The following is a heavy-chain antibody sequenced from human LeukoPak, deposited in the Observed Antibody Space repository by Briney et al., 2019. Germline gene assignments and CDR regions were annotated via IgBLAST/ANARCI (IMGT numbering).Heavy chain of an antibody. V-gene: IGHV4-39*01. D-gene: IGHD6-19*01. J-gene: IGHJ4*02. Sequence: SETLSLTCSVSGDSISSEDYYWGWIRQPPGKGLEWIGSIYYSGSTYYNPSLKSRVTISVDTSKNQFSLKLSSVTAADTAVYYCARLGQWLAFDNWGQGTLVTVSS. CDR2: IYYSGST. CDR1: GDSISSEDYY. CDR3: ARLGQWLAFDN.